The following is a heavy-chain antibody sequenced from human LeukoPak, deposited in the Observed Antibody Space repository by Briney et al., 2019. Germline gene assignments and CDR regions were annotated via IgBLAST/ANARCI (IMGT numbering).Heavy chain of an antibody. CDR1: GYTFTSYD. CDR3: ARDRGRSYSSSWYEFDY. V-gene: IGHV1-8*01. J-gene: IGHJ4*02. CDR2: MNPNSGNT. Sequence: GASVKVSCKASGYTFTSYDINWVRQATGQGLEWMGWMNPNSGNTGYAQKFQGRVTMTRNTSISTAYMELSSLRSEDTAVYYCARDRGRSYSSSWYEFDYWGQGTLVTVSS. D-gene: IGHD6-13*01.